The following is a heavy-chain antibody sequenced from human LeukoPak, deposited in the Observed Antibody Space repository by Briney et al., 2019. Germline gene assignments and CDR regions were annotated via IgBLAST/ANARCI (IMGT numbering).Heavy chain of an antibody. CDR1: GFTFSSYA. Sequence: GGSLRLSCAASGFTFSSYAMSWVRQAPGKGLEWVSAISGSGGSTYYADSVKGRFTISRDNSKNTLYLQMNSLRAEDTAVYYCASRYSSGWYRTGSHYYRGQGTLVTGSS. V-gene: IGHV3-23*01. CDR3: ASRYSSGWYRTGSHYY. D-gene: IGHD6-19*01. CDR2: ISGSGGST. J-gene: IGHJ4*02.